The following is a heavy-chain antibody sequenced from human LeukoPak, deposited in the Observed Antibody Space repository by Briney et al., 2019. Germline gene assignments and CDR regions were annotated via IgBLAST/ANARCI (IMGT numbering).Heavy chain of an antibody. D-gene: IGHD4-17*01. CDR1: GYIFSDYA. Sequence: ASVKVSCKASGYIFSDYAILWVRQAPGQGLEWMRWINAGNGKTKYSQKFQGRVTITRDTSASTAYMELSGLRSEDTAVYYCARARWTSTVTTYYLDYWGQGTLVTVSS. CDR2: INAGNGKT. V-gene: IGHV1-3*01. J-gene: IGHJ4*02. CDR3: ARARWTSTVTTYYLDY.